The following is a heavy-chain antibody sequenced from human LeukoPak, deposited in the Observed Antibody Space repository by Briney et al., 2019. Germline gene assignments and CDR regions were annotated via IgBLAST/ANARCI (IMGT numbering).Heavy chain of an antibody. J-gene: IGHJ1*01. CDR3: ASRGPSYYDSSGYYYGGFQH. V-gene: IGHV3-74*01. D-gene: IGHD3-22*01. Sequence: GGSLRLSCAASGFTFSSYWMHWVRQAPGKGLVWVSRINTDGSSTSYADSVKGRLTISRVNSKNTLYLQMNSLRAEDSAVYYCASRGPSYYDSSGYYYGGFQHWGQGTLVTVSS. CDR1: GFTFSSYW. CDR2: INTDGSST.